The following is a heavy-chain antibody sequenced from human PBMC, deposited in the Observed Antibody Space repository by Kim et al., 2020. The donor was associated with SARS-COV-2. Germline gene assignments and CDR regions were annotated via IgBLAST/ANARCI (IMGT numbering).Heavy chain of an antibody. CDR3: AGGLVGHSGVWADYFDF. V-gene: IGHV3-23*01. D-gene: IGHD3-16*01. J-gene: IGHJ4*01. CDR2: ISGGGVT. CDR1: GFTFNNYA. Sequence: GGSLRLSCAASGFTFNNYAMAWVRQAPGKGLAWVSFISGGGVTYYAAYAKGRFTITCDVSTNTAYLQLNNRIADDKAIDYCAGGLVGHSGVWADYFDFWG.